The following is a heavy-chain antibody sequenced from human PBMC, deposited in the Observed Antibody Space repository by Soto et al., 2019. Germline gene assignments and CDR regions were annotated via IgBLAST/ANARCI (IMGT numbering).Heavy chain of an antibody. J-gene: IGHJ6*02. V-gene: IGHV1-18*01. CDR2: ISAYNGNT. CDR1: GYTFTSYG. D-gene: IGHD3-9*01. Sequence: QVQLVQSGAEVKKPGASVKVSCKASGYTFTSYGISWVRQAPGQGLEWMGWISAYNGNTNYAQKLQGRATMTTDTTTRTAYMELRSLRSDDTAVYYCARSGFVLTGFPYGMDVWGQGTTVTVSS. CDR3: ARSGFVLTGFPYGMDV.